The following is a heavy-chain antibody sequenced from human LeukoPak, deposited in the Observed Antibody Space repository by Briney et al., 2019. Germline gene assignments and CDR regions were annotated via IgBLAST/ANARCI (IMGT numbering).Heavy chain of an antibody. V-gene: IGHV1-46*01. D-gene: IGHD5-24*01. CDR1: GYTFTSYY. CDR2: INPSGGST. Sequence: ASVKVSCKASGYTFTSYYMHWVRQPPGQGLEWMGIINPSGGSTSYAQKFQGRVTMTTDTSTSTVYMELSSLRSEDTAVYYCAREMDTITRGMDVWGQGTKVTVSS. J-gene: IGHJ6*02. CDR3: AREMDTITRGMDV.